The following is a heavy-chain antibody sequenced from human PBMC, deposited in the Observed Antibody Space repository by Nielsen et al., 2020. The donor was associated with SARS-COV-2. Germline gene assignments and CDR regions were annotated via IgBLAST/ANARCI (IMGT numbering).Heavy chain of an antibody. CDR3: AKDGHSSGWYGAPDY. CDR2: ISWNSGSI. Sequence: SLKISCATSGFSFNSHSMHWVRQAPGKGLEWVSGISWNSGSIGYADSVKGRFTISRDNAKNSLYLQMNSLRAEDTALYYCAKDGHSSGWYGAPDYWGQGTLVTVSS. D-gene: IGHD6-19*01. V-gene: IGHV3-9*01. J-gene: IGHJ4*02. CDR1: GFSFNSHS.